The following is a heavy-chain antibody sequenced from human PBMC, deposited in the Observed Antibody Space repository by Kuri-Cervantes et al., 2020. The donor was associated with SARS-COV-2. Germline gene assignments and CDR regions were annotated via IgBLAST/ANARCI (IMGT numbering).Heavy chain of an antibody. CDR1: GGSIRSYF. V-gene: IGHV4-59*12. D-gene: IGHD1-26*01. CDR2: IYYNGRT. J-gene: IGHJ4*02. CDR3: ARGVGGTSFE. Sequence: SETLSLTCSVSGGSIRSYFWSWIRQSPGKGLEWVGYIYYNGRTTYNPSLKSRLTVSLDTSKNQFSLMLSSVTAADTAVYYCARGVGGTSFEWGQGTLVTVSS.